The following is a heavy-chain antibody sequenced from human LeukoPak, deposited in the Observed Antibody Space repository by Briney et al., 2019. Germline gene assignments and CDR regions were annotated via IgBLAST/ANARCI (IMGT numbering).Heavy chain of an antibody. D-gene: IGHD6-19*01. J-gene: IGHJ6*03. Sequence: ASVKVSCKASGYTFTSYDINWVRQATGQGLEWMGWMNPNRGNTGYAQKFQGRVTITRNTSISTAYMELSSLRSEDTAVYYCARGKYSSGWYGYYYYYYMDVWGKGTTVTVSS. CDR3: ARGKYSSGWYGYYYYYYMDV. CDR1: GYTFTSYD. CDR2: MNPNRGNT. V-gene: IGHV1-8*03.